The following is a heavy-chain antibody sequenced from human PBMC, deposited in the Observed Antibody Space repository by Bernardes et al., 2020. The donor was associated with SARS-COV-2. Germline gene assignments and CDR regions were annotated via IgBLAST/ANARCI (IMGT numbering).Heavy chain of an antibody. CDR3: ARGPADYIDY. CDR2: INYIGTT. CDR1: GVSMNGYY. J-gene: IGHJ4*02. Sequence: SETLSLTCTVSGVSMNGYYWSWIRQPPGKGLEWIGYINYIGTTTYNPSLKSRVTISEDTSRNQFSLKVSSVTAADTAVYSCARGPADYIDYWGQGTLVTVSS. V-gene: IGHV4-59*08.